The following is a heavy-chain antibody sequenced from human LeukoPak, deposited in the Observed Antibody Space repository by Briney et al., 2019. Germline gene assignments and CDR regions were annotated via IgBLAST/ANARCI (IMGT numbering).Heavy chain of an antibody. CDR1: GYTFTSYS. D-gene: IGHD3-22*01. J-gene: IGHJ5*02. CDR2: INPSGGST. Sequence: ASVKVSCKASGYTFTSYSMHWVRQAPGQGLEWMGIINPSGGSTSYAQKFQGRVTMTRDTSTSTVYMELSSLRSEDTAVYYCARDRYYDSNSEYWFDPWGQGTLVTVSS. V-gene: IGHV1-46*01. CDR3: ARDRYYDSNSEYWFDP.